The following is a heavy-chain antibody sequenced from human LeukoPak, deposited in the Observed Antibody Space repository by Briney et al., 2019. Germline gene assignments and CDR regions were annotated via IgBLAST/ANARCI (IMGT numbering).Heavy chain of an antibody. CDR2: IWYDGSNK. CDR1: GFTFSSYG. D-gene: IGHD5-18*01. V-gene: IGHV3-33*01. J-gene: IGHJ4*02. CDR3: ARDCYTYSYGYPVY. Sequence: GRSLRLSCAASGFTFSSYGMHWVRQAPGKGLEWVAVIWYDGSNKYYADSVKGRFTISRDNSKNTLYLQMNSLRAEDTAVYYCARDCYTYSYGYPVYWGQGTLVTVSS.